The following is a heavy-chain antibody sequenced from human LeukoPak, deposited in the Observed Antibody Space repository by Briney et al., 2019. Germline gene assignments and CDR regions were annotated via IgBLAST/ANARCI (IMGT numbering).Heavy chain of an antibody. CDR1: GGSFSGDH. Sequence: SETLSLTCAVYGGSFSGDHWSWIRQPPGNGLEWIGEINHSGGTSYNPSLKSRVTISADTAKNQFSLKVTSVTAADTAVYYCAGGGRGARLQSWGQGTPVTVSS. CDR2: INHSGGT. V-gene: IGHV4-34*01. J-gene: IGHJ4*02. D-gene: IGHD6-6*01. CDR3: AGGGRGARLQS.